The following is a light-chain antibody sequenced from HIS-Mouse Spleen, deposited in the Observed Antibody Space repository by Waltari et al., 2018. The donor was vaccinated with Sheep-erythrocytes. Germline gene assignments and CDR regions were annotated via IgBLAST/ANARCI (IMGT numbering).Light chain of an antibody. Sequence: DIQMTQSPSTLSASVGDRVTITCRASQSISSWLAWYQPKPGKAPKLLIYTASSLESGVPSRFRGSGSGTEFTLTISSLQPDDFATYYCQQYNSYSPLTFGGGTK. J-gene: IGKJ4*01. CDR2: TAS. CDR3: QQYNSYSPLT. CDR1: QSISSW. V-gene: IGKV1-5*03.